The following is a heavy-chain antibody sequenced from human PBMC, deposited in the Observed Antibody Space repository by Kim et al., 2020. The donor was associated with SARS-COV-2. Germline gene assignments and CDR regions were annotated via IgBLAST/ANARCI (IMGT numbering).Heavy chain of an antibody. V-gene: IGHV1-69*13. CDR1: GGTFSSYA. D-gene: IGHD5-18*01. Sequence: SVKVSCKASGGTFSSYAISWVRQAPGQGLEWMGGIIPIFGTANYAQKFQGRVTITADESTSTAYMELSSLRSEDTAVYYCARGEVEGIPGSGAAYYFDYWGQGTLVTVSS. CDR3: ARGEVEGIPGSGAAYYFDY. J-gene: IGHJ4*02. CDR2: IIPIFGTA.